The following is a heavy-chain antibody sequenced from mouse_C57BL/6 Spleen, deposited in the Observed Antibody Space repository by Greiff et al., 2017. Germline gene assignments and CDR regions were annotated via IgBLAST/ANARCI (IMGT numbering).Heavy chain of an antibody. CDR1: GFTFSSYG. J-gene: IGHJ2*01. Sequence: EVMLVESGGDLVKPGGSLKLSCAASGFTFSSYGMSWVRQTPDKRLEWVATISSGGSYTYYPDSVKGRFTIYRDNAKNTLYLQMSSLKSEDTAMYYCWGDDYWGQGTTLTVSS. CDR2: ISSGGSYT. V-gene: IGHV5-6*01. D-gene: IGHD3-3*01. CDR3: WGDDY.